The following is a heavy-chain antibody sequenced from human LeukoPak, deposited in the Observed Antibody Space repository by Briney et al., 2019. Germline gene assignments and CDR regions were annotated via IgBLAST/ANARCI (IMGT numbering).Heavy chain of an antibody. CDR3: AKVGVIFGGADYYYYMDV. CDR2: IWYDGSNK. V-gene: IGHV3-33*06. J-gene: IGHJ6*03. Sequence: PGGSLRLSCAASGFTFSSYGMHWVRQAPGKGLEWVAVIWYDGSNKYYADSVKGRFTISRDNFKNTLYLQMNSLRAEDTAVYYCAKVGVIFGGADYYYYMDVWGEGTTVTVSS. CDR1: GFTFSSYG. D-gene: IGHD3-3*01.